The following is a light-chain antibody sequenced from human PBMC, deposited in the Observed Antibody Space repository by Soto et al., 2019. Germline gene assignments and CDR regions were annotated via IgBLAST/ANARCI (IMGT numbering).Light chain of an antibody. CDR3: QQSYTTLFT. V-gene: IGKV1-39*01. CDR2: AAS. CDR1: QSISTF. J-gene: IGKJ3*01. Sequence: DIQMTQSPSSLSASVGDRVTITCRASQSISTFLNWYHQIPGKAPKLLIYAASTLQSGVPSRFSGSGSGTDFTLTNSSLQPEDFASYYCQQSYTTLFTFGPGTKVDIK.